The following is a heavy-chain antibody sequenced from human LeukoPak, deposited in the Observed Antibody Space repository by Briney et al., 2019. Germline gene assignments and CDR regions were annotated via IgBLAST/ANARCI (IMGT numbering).Heavy chain of an antibody. V-gene: IGHV3-53*01. Sequence: GGSLRLSCAASGFTVSSIYMNWVRQAPGKGLEWVSVIYSGGTTYYADSVKGRFTISRDNFKNTLYLQMNSLRAEDTAVYYCARASSIGAAGLFDSWGQGTLVTVSS. CDR2: IYSGGTT. CDR1: GFTVSSIY. D-gene: IGHD6-13*01. CDR3: ARASSIGAAGLFDS. J-gene: IGHJ4*02.